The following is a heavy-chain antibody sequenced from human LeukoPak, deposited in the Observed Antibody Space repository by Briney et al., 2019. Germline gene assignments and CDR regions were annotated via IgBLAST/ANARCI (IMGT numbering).Heavy chain of an antibody. V-gene: IGHV1-69*06. Sequence: GASVKVSYKASGGTFSSYAISWVRQAPGQGLEWMGGIIPIFGTANYAQKFQGRVTVTADKSTSTAYMELSSLRSEDTAVYYCAREGGYSYGYYFDYWGQGTLVTVSS. J-gene: IGHJ4*02. CDR2: IIPIFGTA. CDR1: GGTFSSYA. D-gene: IGHD5-18*01. CDR3: AREGGYSYGYYFDY.